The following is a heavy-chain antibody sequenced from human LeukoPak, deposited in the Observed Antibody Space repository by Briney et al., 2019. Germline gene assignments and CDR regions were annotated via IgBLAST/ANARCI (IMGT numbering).Heavy chain of an antibody. D-gene: IGHD6-13*01. V-gene: IGHV3-30-3*01. J-gene: IGHJ6*02. CDR3: ARELRTAAGIRFRGSGMDV. CDR1: GFTFSSYA. CDR2: ISCDGSNK. Sequence: PGGSLRLSCAASGFTFSSYAMHWVGQAPGKGLEWVAVISCDGSNKYYADSVKGRFTISRDNSKNTLYLQMNSLRAEDTAVYYCARELRTAAGIRFRGSGMDVWGQGTTVTVSS.